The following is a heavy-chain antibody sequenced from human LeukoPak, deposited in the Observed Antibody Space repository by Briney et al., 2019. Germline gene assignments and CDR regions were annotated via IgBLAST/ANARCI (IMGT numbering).Heavy chain of an antibody. J-gene: IGHJ4*02. D-gene: IGHD3-22*01. Sequence: GASVKVSCKASGYTFTSYGISWVRQAPGQGLEWMGWISAYNGNTNYAQKLQGRVTMTTDTSTSTAYMELRGLRSDDTAVYYCARRYSSGYYYVFDYWGQGTLVTVSS. V-gene: IGHV1-18*01. CDR1: GYTFTSYG. CDR3: ARRYSSGYYYVFDY. CDR2: ISAYNGNT.